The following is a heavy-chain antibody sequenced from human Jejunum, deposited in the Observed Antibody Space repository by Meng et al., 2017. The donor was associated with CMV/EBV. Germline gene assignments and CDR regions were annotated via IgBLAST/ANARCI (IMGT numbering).Heavy chain of an antibody. V-gene: IGHV3-15*01. J-gene: IGHJ4*02. CDR3: TTLTITSPGN. Sequence: CAGSGFTGTNAWMPRGRQAPGKGLECVARIKSKGDGGAIDYAAPVQGRFTISRDDSQNTLYLQMNSLQTDDTAVYYCTTLTITSPGNWGQGTLVTVSS. CDR1: GFTGTNAW. CDR2: IKSKGDGGAI. D-gene: IGHD6-13*01.